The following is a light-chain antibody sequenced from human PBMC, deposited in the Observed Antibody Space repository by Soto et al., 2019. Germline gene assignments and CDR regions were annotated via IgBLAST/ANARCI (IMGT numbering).Light chain of an antibody. CDR3: QQYGGLPLT. CDR2: GTS. J-gene: IGKJ4*01. V-gene: IGKV3-20*01. Sequence: ENVLTQSPGTLYVSPGERATLSCRASQSVTTSYLAWYQQKPGQAPRLLIYGTSSRATGIPDRFRGSGSGPDFTLTISRLEPEDFAVYYCQQYGGLPLTFGEGTRVEIK. CDR1: QSVTTSY.